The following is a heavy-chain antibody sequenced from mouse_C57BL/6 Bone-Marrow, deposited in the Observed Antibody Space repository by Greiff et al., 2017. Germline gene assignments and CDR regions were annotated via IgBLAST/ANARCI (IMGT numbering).Heavy chain of an antibody. CDR2: IYPRSGNT. D-gene: IGHD6-1*01. V-gene: IGHV1-81*01. Sequence: QVQLQQSGAELARPGASVKLSCKASGYTFTSYGISWVKQRTGQGLEWIGEIYPRSGNTYYNAKFKGKATLTADKSSSTAYMELRSLTSEDSAVYFCARRTGSSGAMDYWGQGTSVTVSS. CDR3: ARRTGSSGAMDY. CDR1: GYTFTSYG. J-gene: IGHJ4*01.